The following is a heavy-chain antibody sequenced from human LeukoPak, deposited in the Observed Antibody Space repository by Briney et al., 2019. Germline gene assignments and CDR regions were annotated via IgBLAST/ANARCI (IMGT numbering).Heavy chain of an antibody. V-gene: IGHV3-33*01. J-gene: IGHJ4*02. Sequence: GGSLRLSCAASGFTFSSYGMHWVRQAPGKGLEWVAVIWYDGSNKYYADSVKGRLTISRDNSKNTLYLQMNSLRAEDTAVYYCARDKAHGYSYVGYWGQGTLVTVSS. CDR3: ARDKAHGYSYVGY. CDR1: GFTFSSYG. CDR2: IWYDGSNK. D-gene: IGHD5-18*01.